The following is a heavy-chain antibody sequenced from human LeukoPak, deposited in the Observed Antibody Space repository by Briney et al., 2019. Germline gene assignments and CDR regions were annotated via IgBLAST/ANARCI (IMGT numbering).Heavy chain of an antibody. CDR3: ARDLDWNDEGYFDY. V-gene: IGHV6-1*01. J-gene: IGHJ4*02. CDR2: TYYRSKWYN. CDR1: GDSVSSNSAA. Sequence: SQTLSLTCAISGDSVSSNSAAWNWIRQSPSRGLEWLGRTYYRSKWYNDYAVSVNSRITIKPDTSKNQFSLQLNSVTPEDTAVYYCARDLDWNDEGYFDYWGQGTLVTVSS. D-gene: IGHD1-1*01.